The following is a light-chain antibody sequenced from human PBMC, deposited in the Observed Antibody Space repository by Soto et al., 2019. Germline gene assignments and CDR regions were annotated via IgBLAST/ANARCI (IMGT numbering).Light chain of an antibody. CDR3: QQSRT. J-gene: IGKJ1*01. CDR1: QSISTW. Sequence: DIQMIQSPSTLSASIGDRVTITCRASQSISTWLAWYRQKPGKAPRLLIYKASSLQSGVPSRFSGSASGTEFTLTVSSLQPDDFATYYCQQSRTFGQGTKVEIK. CDR2: KAS. V-gene: IGKV1-5*03.